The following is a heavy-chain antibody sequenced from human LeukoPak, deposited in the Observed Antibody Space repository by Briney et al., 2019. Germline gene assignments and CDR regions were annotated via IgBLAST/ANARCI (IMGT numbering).Heavy chain of an antibody. J-gene: IGHJ4*02. Sequence: ASETLSLTCSVSGGSVSNYYWSWIRQPPGKGLEWIGYVYYTGSTNYNPSLKSRVTMFEDKSKNQFSLRLYSVTVADTAVYYCARHFAYSSSSYFDYWGQGSLVTVSS. D-gene: IGHD6-6*01. CDR3: ARHFAYSSSSYFDY. CDR2: VYYTGST. CDR1: GGSVSNYY. V-gene: IGHV4-59*08.